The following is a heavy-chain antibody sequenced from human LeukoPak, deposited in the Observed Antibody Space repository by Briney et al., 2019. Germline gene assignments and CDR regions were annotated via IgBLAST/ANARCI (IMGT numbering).Heavy chain of an antibody. J-gene: IGHJ3*01. D-gene: IGHD3-22*01. Sequence: GGSLRLSCAASGFTFSSYAMSWVRQAPGKGLEWVSAISGSGGSTYYADSVKGRFTISRDNSKNTLYLQMNSLRAEDTAVYYCARDLLSWYYYESSGYYPNWGQGTMVTVSS. CDR2: ISGSGGST. V-gene: IGHV3-23*01. CDR1: GFTFSSYA. CDR3: ARDLLSWYYYESSGYYPN.